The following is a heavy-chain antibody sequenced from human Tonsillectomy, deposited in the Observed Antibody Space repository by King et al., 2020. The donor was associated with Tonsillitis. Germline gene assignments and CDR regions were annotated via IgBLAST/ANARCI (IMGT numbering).Heavy chain of an antibody. CDR3: AKLRRGTGDLVGADWYFDL. D-gene: IGHD7-27*01. V-gene: IGHV3-23*01. CDR1: GFTFSSYA. CDR2: ISGSGGST. J-gene: IGHJ2*01. Sequence: VQLQESGGGLAQPGGSLRLSCAASGFTFSSYAMSWVRQAPGKGLEWVSGISGSGGSTYYADSVKGRFTISRDNSKSKLYLQLNSLGAEDTAVYYCAKLRRGTGDLVGADWYFDLWGRGTLVTASS.